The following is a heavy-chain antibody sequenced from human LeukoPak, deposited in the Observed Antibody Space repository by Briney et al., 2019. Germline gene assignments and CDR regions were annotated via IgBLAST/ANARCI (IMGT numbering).Heavy chain of an antibody. D-gene: IGHD3-3*01. Sequence: SETLSLTCTVSGGSISSYYWSWIRQPPGKGLEWIGYIYYSGSTNYNPSLKSRVTISVDTSKNQFSLKLSSVTAADTAVYYCASLHDQGAFDIWGQGTMVTVSS. J-gene: IGHJ3*02. CDR3: ASLHDQGAFDI. V-gene: IGHV4-59*08. CDR1: GGSISSYY. CDR2: IYYSGST.